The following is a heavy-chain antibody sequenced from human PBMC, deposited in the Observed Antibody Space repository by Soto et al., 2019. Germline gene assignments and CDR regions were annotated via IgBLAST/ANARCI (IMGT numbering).Heavy chain of an antibody. J-gene: IGHJ3*02. CDR3: LITTSAFDI. V-gene: IGHV3-7*01. D-gene: IGHD4-4*01. CDR2: IKQDGSEI. CDR1: GFTLRDYW. Sequence: QPGGSLRLSCAASGFTLRDYWMSWVRQAPGKGLEWVANIKQDGSEIYYVDSVEGRFTISRDNAKNSLFLQMNSLRAEDTAVYYCLITTSAFDIWGQGTLVTVSS.